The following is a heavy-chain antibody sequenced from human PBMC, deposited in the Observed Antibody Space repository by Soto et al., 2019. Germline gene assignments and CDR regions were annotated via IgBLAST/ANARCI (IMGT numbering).Heavy chain of an antibody. J-gene: IGHJ5*02. D-gene: IGHD6-13*01. Sequence: QVQLQESGPGLVKPSETLSLTCTVSGGSVSSGSYYWSWIRQPPGKGLEWIGYIYYSGSTNYNPTLESRVTIAVDTSKNKFALKLSSVTAADTAVYYCARDCIAAAGTDGWCDHCGQGTLVTVSS. CDR3: ARDCIAAAGTDGWCDH. CDR1: GGSVSSGSYY. V-gene: IGHV4-61*01. CDR2: IYYSGST.